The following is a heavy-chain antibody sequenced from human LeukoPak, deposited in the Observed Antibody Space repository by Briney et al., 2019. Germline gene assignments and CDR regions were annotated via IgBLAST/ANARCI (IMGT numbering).Heavy chain of an antibody. J-gene: IGHJ6*03. D-gene: IGHD5-12*01. CDR1: GITFSSYR. CDR3: ARVVASWDYYYMDV. CDR2: ISSTSTYI. Sequence: GGSLRLSCAASGITFSSYRMNWVRQAPGKGLEWVSSISSTSTYIYYADSVKGRFTISRDNAWNSLYLQINSLRAEDTAVYYCARVVASWDYYYMDVWGKGATVIVSS. V-gene: IGHV3-21*01.